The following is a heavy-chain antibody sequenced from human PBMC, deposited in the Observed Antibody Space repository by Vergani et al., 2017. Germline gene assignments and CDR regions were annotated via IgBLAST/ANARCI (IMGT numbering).Heavy chain of an antibody. CDR3: ARDRLYYYDSSGYSFFDY. Sequence: QVQLQESGPGLVKPSETLSLTCTVSGGSISSYYWSWIRQPAGKGLEWIGRIYTSGSTNYNPSLKSRVTMSVDTSKNQFSLKLSSVTAADTAVYYCARDRLYYYDSSGYSFFDYWGQGTLVTVSS. V-gene: IGHV4-4*07. CDR1: GGSISSYY. J-gene: IGHJ4*02. D-gene: IGHD3-22*01. CDR2: IYTSGST.